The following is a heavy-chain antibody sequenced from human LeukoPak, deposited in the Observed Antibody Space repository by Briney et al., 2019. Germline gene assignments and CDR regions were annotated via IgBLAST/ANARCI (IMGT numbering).Heavy chain of an antibody. Sequence: GGSLRLSCAASGFTFSSYWMNRVRQAPGKGLEWVANIKQDGSEKYYVDSVKGRFTISRDNAKNSLYLQMNSLRAEDTAVYYCARDYYCSGIPDAFDIWGQGTMVTVSS. CDR1: GFTFSSYW. D-gene: IGHD3-10*01. CDR2: IKQDGSEK. V-gene: IGHV3-7*01. CDR3: ARDYYCSGIPDAFDI. J-gene: IGHJ3*02.